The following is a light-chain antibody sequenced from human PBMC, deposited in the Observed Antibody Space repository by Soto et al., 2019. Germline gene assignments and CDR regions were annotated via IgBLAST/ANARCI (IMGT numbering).Light chain of an antibody. V-gene: IGLV1-51*01. J-gene: IGLJ2*01. CDR1: SSNIGNNY. Sequence: QSVLTQPTSVSAAPGQKVTISCSGSSSNIGNNYVSWYQQLPGTAPKLIIYDNNKRPSGIPDRFSGSKSGTSATLGITGLQTGDEADYYCGTWDSSLSAEVVFGGGTQLTVL. CDR2: DNN. CDR3: GTWDSSLSAEVV.